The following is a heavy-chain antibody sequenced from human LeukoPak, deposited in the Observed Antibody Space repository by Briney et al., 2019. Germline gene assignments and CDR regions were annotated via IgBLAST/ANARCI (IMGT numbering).Heavy chain of an antibody. Sequence: SVKVSCKASGGTFSSYAISWVRQAPGQGLEWMGGIIPIFGTANYAQKFQGRVTITADESTSTAYMELSSLRSEDTAVYYCARESAMVRGVMDYWGQGTLVTVSS. CDR3: ARESAMVRGVMDY. V-gene: IGHV1-69*13. J-gene: IGHJ4*02. CDR2: IIPIFGTA. CDR1: GGTFSSYA. D-gene: IGHD3-10*01.